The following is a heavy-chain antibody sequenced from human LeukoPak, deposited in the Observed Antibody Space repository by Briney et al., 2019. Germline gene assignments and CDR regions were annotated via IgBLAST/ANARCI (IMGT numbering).Heavy chain of an antibody. J-gene: IGHJ6*03. CDR2: ISSSGITI. V-gene: IGHV3-11*01. CDR3: ARDSYQDYCYYYMDV. CDR1: GFTFSDYY. Sequence: KTGGSLRLSCAASGFTFSDYYMSWIRQAPGKGLEWVSYISSSGITIYYADSVKGRFTISRDNTKNSLYLQMNSLRAEDTAVYYCARDSYQDYCYYYMDVWGKGTTVTISS. D-gene: IGHD5-18*01.